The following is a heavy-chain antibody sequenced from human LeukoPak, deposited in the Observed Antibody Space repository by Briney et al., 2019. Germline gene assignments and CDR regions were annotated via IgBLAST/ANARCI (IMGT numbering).Heavy chain of an antibody. D-gene: IGHD6-13*01. Sequence: GGSLRLSCAASGFTFSSYWMSWVRQAPGKGLDWVANIKQDGSEKYCVDSVKGRFTISRDNAKNSLYLQMSSLRAEDTAVYYCARDLYSSNDAWGQGTLVTVSS. V-gene: IGHV3-7*01. J-gene: IGHJ5*02. CDR2: IKQDGSEK. CDR1: GFTFSSYW. CDR3: ARDLYSSNDA.